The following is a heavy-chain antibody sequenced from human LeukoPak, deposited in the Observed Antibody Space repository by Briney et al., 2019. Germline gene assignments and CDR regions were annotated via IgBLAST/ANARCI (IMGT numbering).Heavy chain of an antibody. CDR1: GGSISSYY. CDR2: IYYSGST. CDR3: ASSQYSVSPFDY. V-gene: IGHV4-59*12. D-gene: IGHD5/OR15-5a*01. J-gene: IGHJ4*02. Sequence: SETLSLTCTVSGGSISSYYWSWIRQPPGKGLEWIGYIYYSGSTNYNPSLKSRVTISVDTSKNEFSLKLSAVTAADTAVYYCASSQYSVSPFDYWGRGTLVTVSS.